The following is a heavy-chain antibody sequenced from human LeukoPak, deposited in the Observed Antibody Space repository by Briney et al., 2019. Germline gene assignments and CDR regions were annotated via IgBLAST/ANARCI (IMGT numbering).Heavy chain of an antibody. D-gene: IGHD3-3*01. V-gene: IGHV7-4-1*02. Sequence: ASVKVSCKASGYTFTSYAMNWVRQAPGQGLEWMGWINTNTGNPTYAQGFTGRFVFSLDTSVSTAYLQISSLKAEDTAVYYCARDRPTQTYYDFWSGPPRLDPWGQGTLVTVSS. CDR3: ARDRPTQTYYDFWSGPPRLDP. J-gene: IGHJ5*02. CDR1: GYTFTSYA. CDR2: INTNTGNP.